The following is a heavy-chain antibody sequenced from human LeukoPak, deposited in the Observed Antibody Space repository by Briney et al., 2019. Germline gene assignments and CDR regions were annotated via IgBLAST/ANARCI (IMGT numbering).Heavy chain of an antibody. CDR2: INPNSGGT. CDR1: GYTFTGYY. V-gene: IGHV1-2*02. CDR3: ARGLRDFWSGSHLDY. J-gene: IGHJ4*02. Sequence: GASVKVSCKASGYTFTGYYMHWVRQAPGQGLEWMGWINPNSGGTNYAQKFQGRVTMTRDTSISTAYMELSRLRSDDTAVYYCARGLRDFWSGSHLDYWGQGTLVTVSS. D-gene: IGHD3-3*01.